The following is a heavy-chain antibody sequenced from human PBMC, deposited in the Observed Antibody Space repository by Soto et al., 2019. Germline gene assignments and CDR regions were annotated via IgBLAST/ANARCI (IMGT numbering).Heavy chain of an antibody. J-gene: IGHJ6*02. CDR3: ARATPEGTGTSPEPVQGWITYYYGMDV. V-gene: IGHV4-31*03. CDR2: IYYSGST. Sequence: SETLSLTCTVSGGSISSGGYYWSWIRQHPGKGLEWIGYIYYSGSTYYNPSLKSRVTISVDTSKNQFSLKLSSVTAADTAVYYCARATPEGTGTSPEPVQGWITYYYGMDVWGQGTTVTVSS. CDR1: GGSISSGGYY. D-gene: IGHD1-7*01.